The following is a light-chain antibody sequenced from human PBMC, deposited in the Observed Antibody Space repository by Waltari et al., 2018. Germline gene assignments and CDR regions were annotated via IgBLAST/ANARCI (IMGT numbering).Light chain of an antibody. Sequence: EVVLTQSPATLSLSPGDTATLSCRASHSISKFLAWYQQRPGQAPRLLIYDASDRPPGIPARFSGSGSGTDFTLTISSLEPEDFAVYYCQQRTDWLWTFGQGTKVEIK. J-gene: IGKJ1*01. V-gene: IGKV3-11*01. CDR2: DAS. CDR3: QQRTDWLWT. CDR1: HSISKF.